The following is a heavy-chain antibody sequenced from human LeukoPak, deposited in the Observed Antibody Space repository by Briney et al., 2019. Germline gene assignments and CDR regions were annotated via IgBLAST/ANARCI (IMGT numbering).Heavy chain of an antibody. V-gene: IGHV1-2*02. Sequence: ASVKVSFKALGYTFADHYFDWLRQAPGQGIEWMGWIHPGRGDTNIAQKFQGRVSLTRDMSISTAYMDLSRLTSDDTAVYYCARDRNWGPDYWGQGTLVSASS. CDR1: GYTFADHY. D-gene: IGHD7-27*01. CDR2: IHPGRGDT. J-gene: IGHJ4*02. CDR3: ARDRNWGPDY.